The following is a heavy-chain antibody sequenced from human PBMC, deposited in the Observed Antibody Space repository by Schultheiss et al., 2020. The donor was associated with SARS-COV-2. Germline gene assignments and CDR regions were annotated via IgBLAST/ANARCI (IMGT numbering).Heavy chain of an antibody. J-gene: IGHJ6*03. CDR2: IWYDGSNK. CDR3: ARDGGEGITIFGVVRHYYYMDV. V-gene: IGHV3-30*07. Sequence: GGSLRLSCSASGLTFSSYAMHWVRQAPGKGLEWVAVIWYDGSNKYYADSVKGRFTISRDNSKNTLYLQMNSLRAEDTAVYYCARDGGEGITIFGVVRHYYYMDVWGYGAA. CDR1: GLTFSSYA. D-gene: IGHD3-3*01.